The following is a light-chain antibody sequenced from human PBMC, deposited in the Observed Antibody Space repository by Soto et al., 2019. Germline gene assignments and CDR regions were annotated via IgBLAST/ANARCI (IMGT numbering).Light chain of an antibody. CDR3: QQRSGWTT. V-gene: IGKV3-11*01. J-gene: IGKJ1*01. CDR1: QTDSTF. CDR2: DAS. Sequence: EIVLTQSPDTRSLSPGERATLSCRASQTDSTFLAWYQQKPGQAPRLIVYDASKRAPGIPARFIGSGSRTNITLTDSSLEPEDLALYSCQQRSGWTTFGQGTKGDIK.